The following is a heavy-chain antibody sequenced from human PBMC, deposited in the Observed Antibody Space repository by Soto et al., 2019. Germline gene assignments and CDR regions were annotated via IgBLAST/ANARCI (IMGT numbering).Heavy chain of an antibody. CDR1: GFTFSSYA. Sequence: QVQLVESGGGVVQPGRSLRLSCEASGFTFSSYAMHWVRQAPGKGLEWVAVISHDGNVNYYSESVKGRFTMSRDNSKDTRYLQMDSLRTEDTAVYFCAKDEYWESHFYYFMDLWGKGTPVTVSS. J-gene: IGHJ6*03. V-gene: IGHV3-30*18. D-gene: IGHD2-8*02. CDR2: ISHDGNVN. CDR3: AKDEYWESHFYYFMDL.